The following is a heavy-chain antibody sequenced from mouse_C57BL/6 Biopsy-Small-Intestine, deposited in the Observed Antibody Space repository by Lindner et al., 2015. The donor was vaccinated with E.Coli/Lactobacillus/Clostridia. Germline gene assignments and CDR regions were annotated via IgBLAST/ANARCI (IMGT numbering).Heavy chain of an antibody. CDR1: DYTFTSYG. Sequence: QLQESGAELARPGASVKLSCKASDYTFTSYGISWVKQRTGQGLEWIGEIYPRSRNTYFNEKFKGKATLTADKSSSTAYMELRSLTSEDSAVYFCARKGLGQDYALDYWGQGTSVTVSS. CDR3: ARKGLGQDYALDY. V-gene: IGHV1-81*01. D-gene: IGHD4-1*01. CDR2: IYPRSRNT. J-gene: IGHJ4*01.